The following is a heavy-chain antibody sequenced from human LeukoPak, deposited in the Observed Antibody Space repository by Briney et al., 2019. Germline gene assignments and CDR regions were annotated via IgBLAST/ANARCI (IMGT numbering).Heavy chain of an antibody. CDR2: FDAEDGET. J-gene: IGHJ4*02. D-gene: IGHD3-3*01. V-gene: IGHV1-24*01. Sequence: ASVKVSCKVSGYTLTELSMHWVRQGPGKGLEWMGGFDAEDGETIYAQQFQGRVTMTEDTSTDTAYMELSSLRSEDTAVYYCATVFGNGEYYDFWSGYLYWGQGTLVTVSS. CDR1: GYTLTELS. CDR3: ATVFGNGEYYDFWSGYLY.